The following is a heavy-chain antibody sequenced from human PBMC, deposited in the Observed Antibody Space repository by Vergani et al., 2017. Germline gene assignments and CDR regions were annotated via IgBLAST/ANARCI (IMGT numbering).Heavy chain of an antibody. CDR3: ARKQYFDWHATYAFDI. Sequence: EVQLVESGGGLVKPGGSLRLSCAASGFTFSSYSMNWVRQAPGKGLEWVSSISSSSSYIYYADSVKGRFTISRDNAKNSLYLQMNSLRAEDTAVYYCARKQYFDWHATYAFDIWGQGTMVTVSS. CDR2: ISSSSSYI. J-gene: IGHJ3*02. V-gene: IGHV3-21*01. CDR1: GFTFSSYS. D-gene: IGHD3-9*01.